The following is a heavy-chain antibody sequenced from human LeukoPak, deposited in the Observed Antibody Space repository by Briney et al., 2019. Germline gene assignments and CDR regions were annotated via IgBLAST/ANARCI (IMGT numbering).Heavy chain of an antibody. CDR3: ARRGSYYDSGNYRDDAFDI. CDR1: GYSFISYW. D-gene: IGHD3-22*01. CDR2: IYPGDSDT. Sequence: TGESLKISCKGSGYSFISYWIGWVRQMPGKGLEWMGIIYPGDSDTRYSPSFQGQVTISADKSISTAYLQWSSLKASDTAMYYCARRGSYYDSGNYRDDAFDIWGQGTMVTVSS. J-gene: IGHJ3*02. V-gene: IGHV5-51*01.